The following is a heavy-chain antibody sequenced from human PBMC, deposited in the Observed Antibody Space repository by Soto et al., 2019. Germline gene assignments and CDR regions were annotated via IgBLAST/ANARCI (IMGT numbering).Heavy chain of an antibody. CDR1: GFSLSTNGVG. V-gene: IGHV2-5*02. CDR2: IYLDDDK. Sequence: SGPTLVNPTQTLTLTCTFSGFSLSTNGVGVGWIRQPPGKALEWLALIYLDDDKRDSPSLKSRLTITKDTSKNQVVLTLTNMDPVDTATYYCAYSDSSGPFEYWGQGTLVTVSS. J-gene: IGHJ4*02. D-gene: IGHD3-22*01. CDR3: AYSDSSGPFEY.